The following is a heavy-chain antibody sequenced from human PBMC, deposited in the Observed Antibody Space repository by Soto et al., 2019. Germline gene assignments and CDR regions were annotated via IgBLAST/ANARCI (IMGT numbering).Heavy chain of an antibody. D-gene: IGHD2-15*01. CDR1: GGSISSGGYY. J-gene: IGHJ4*02. CDR3: ARRWGRSFDY. CDR2: IYYSGST. V-gene: IGHV4-61*08. Sequence: SETLSLTCTVSGGSISSGGYYWSWIRQPPGKGLEWIGYIYYSGSTSYNPSLKSRVTILVDTSKNQFSLKLSSVTAADTAVYYCARRWGRSFDYWGQGTLVTVSS.